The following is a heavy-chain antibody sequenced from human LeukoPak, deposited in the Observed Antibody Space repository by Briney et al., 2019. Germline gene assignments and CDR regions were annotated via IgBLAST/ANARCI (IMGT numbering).Heavy chain of an antibody. CDR1: GGSLSSSSYY. CDR2: IYYSGST. D-gene: IGHD5-18*01. V-gene: IGHV4-39*07. J-gene: IGHJ6*03. Sequence: PSETLSLTCTVSGGSLSSSSYYWGWIRQPPGKGLEWFGSIYYSGSTYYNPSLKSRVTISVDTSKNQFSLKLSSVTAADTAVYYCARGLQLWLAPYYYMDVWGKGTTVTVSS. CDR3: ARGLQLWLAPYYYMDV.